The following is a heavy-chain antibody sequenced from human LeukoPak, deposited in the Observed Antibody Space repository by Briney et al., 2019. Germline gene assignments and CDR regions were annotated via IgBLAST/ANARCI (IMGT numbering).Heavy chain of an antibody. Sequence: GGSLRLSCAASGFTVSSIYMSWVRQAPGKGLEWVSIIYTGGSTYHADSVKGRFTISRDNSKNTLYLQMNSLRAEDTAVYYCARGGEPGPLDYWGQGTLVTVSS. J-gene: IGHJ4*02. V-gene: IGHV3-53*01. CDR2: IYTGGST. CDR3: ARGGEPGPLDY. D-gene: IGHD1-14*01. CDR1: GFTVSSIY.